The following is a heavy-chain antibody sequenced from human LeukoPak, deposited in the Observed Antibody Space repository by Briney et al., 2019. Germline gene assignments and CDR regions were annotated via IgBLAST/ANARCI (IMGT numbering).Heavy chain of an antibody. V-gene: IGHV4-59*01. CDR1: GGSISSYY. D-gene: IGHD2-15*01. J-gene: IGHJ6*04. CDR2: IYCSGST. Sequence: SETLSLTCTISGGSISSYYWSWIRQPPGKGLEWIGCIYCSGSTNYNPSLKSRVTISVDTSKNQFSLKLSSVTAADTAVYYCARVASRISGYYYGMDVWGKGTTVTVSS. CDR3: ARVASRISGYYYGMDV.